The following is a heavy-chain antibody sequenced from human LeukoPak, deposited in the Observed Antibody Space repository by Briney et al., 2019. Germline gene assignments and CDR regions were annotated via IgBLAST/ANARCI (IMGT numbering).Heavy chain of an antibody. Sequence: GGSLRLSCAASGFTFSSYAMSWVRQAPGKGLEWVSGISGSGDSTYYADSVKGRFTISRDNSKNTLYLQMNSLRAEDTAVYYCAESSSWYVSGEYFQHWGQGTLVTVSS. D-gene: IGHD6-13*01. CDR1: GFTFSSYA. J-gene: IGHJ1*01. V-gene: IGHV3-23*01. CDR3: AESSSWYVSGEYFQH. CDR2: ISGSGDST.